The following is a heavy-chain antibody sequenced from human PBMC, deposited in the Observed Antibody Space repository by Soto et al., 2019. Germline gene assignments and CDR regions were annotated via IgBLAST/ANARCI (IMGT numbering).Heavy chain of an antibody. CDR1: GYTFTGYY. J-gene: IGHJ4*02. V-gene: IGHV1-2*02. CDR2: INPNSGGT. CDR3: ARGPGYYEFDY. D-gene: IGHD3-22*01. Sequence: ASVKVSCKASGYTFTGYYMHWVRQAPGQGLEWMGWINPNSGGTNYARKFQGRVTMTRDTSISTAYMELSRLRSDDTAVYYCARGPGYYEFDYWGQGTLVTVSS.